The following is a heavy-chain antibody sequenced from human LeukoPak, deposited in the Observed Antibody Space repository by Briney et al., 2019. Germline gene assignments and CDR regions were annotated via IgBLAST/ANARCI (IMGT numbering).Heavy chain of an antibody. CDR3: ARGDLYGDYVILK. V-gene: IGHV3-33*08. CDR2: IWYDGSNK. D-gene: IGHD4-17*01. Sequence: GGSLRLSCAASGFTFSSCGMHWVRQAPGKGLEWVAVIWYDGSNKYYADSVKGRFAISRDNSKNTLYLQMNSLRAEDTAVYYCARGDLYGDYVILKWGQGTLITVSS. J-gene: IGHJ4*02. CDR1: GFTFSSCG.